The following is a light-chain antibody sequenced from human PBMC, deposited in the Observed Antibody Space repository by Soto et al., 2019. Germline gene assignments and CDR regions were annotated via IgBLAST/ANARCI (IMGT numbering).Light chain of an antibody. V-gene: IGKV1-39*01. J-gene: IGKJ1*01. CDR3: QQSYSTPWT. CDR1: QSISSY. Sequence: DIQMTQSPSSLSASVGDRVTSTCRASQSISSYLNWYQQKPGKAPKLLIYAASSLQSGVPSRFSGSGSGTDFTLTISILQPEDFATYYCQQSYSTPWTFGQGTKVEIQ. CDR2: AAS.